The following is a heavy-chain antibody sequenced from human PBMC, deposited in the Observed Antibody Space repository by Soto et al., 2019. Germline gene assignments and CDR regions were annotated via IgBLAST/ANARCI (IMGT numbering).Heavy chain of an antibody. CDR2: IIPIFGTA. D-gene: IGHD2-8*01. Sequence: SVKFSCKASGGTFSSYAISWVRQAPGQGLEWMGGIIPIFGTANYAQKFQGRVTITADESTSTAYMELSSLRSEDTAVYYCARYHCTNGVCYPNWFDPWGQGTLVTVSS. V-gene: IGHV1-69*13. CDR3: ARYHCTNGVCYPNWFDP. CDR1: GGTFSSYA. J-gene: IGHJ5*02.